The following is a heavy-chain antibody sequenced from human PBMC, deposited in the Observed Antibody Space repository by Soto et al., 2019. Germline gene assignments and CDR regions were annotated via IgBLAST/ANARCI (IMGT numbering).Heavy chain of an antibody. V-gene: IGHV3-11*01. CDR1: GFTFSDYY. Sequence: GGSLRLSCAASGFTFSDYYMSWIRQAPGKGLEWVSYISSSGSTIYYADSVKGRFTISRDNAKNSLYLQMNSLRAEDTAVYYCARRTGDYYDSSGYYFFAFDIWGQGTMVTVSS. D-gene: IGHD3-22*01. CDR3: ARRTGDYYDSSGYYFFAFDI. J-gene: IGHJ3*02. CDR2: ISSSGSTI.